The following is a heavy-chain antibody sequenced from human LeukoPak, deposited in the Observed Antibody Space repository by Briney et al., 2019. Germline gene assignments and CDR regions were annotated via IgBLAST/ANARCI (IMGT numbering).Heavy chain of an antibody. CDR2: IFSGGST. Sequence: PGGSLRLSCAASGFTVSSNYMNWVRHAPGKGLEWVSVIFSGGSTYYADSVKGRFTISRDNSRNTLYPQMNSLRAEDTAVYYCARGSEAATIFYWGQGTLVTVSS. CDR3: ARGSEAATIFY. J-gene: IGHJ4*02. CDR1: GFTVSSNY. V-gene: IGHV3-53*01. D-gene: IGHD3-3*01.